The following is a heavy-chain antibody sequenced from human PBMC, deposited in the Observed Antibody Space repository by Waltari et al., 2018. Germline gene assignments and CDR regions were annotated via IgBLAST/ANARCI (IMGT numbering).Heavy chain of an antibody. Sequence: QVQLVQSGAEVKKPGASVNVSCKASGNTFAGYHMHWVRQAPGQGLEWMGRINPNSGGTNYAQKFQGRVTMTRDTSISTAYMELSRLTSDDTALYYCARQGTSIDYWGQGTLVTVSS. V-gene: IGHV1-2*06. J-gene: IGHJ4*02. CDR3: ARQGTSIDY. CDR2: INPNSGGT. CDR1: GNTFAGYH. D-gene: IGHD2-2*01.